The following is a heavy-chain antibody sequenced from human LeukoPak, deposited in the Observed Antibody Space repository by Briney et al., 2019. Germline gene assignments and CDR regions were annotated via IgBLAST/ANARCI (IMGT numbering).Heavy chain of an antibody. CDR3: VSGIYYYDSSGYLDAYDI. CDR1: GYTFTSYS. Sequence: ASVKVSCKPSGYTFTSYSITWVRQAPGQGLEWMGWISAYNGNTKYAQKLKGRVTMTTDTSTSTAYRELRSLRSDDTAVYYCVSGIYYYDSSGYLDAYDIWGQGTMVTVSS. V-gene: IGHV1-18*01. J-gene: IGHJ3*02. D-gene: IGHD3-22*01. CDR2: ISAYNGNT.